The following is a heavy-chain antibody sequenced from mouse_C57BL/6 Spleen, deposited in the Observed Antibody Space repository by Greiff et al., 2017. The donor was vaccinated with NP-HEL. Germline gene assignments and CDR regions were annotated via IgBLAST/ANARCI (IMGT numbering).Heavy chain of an antibody. CDR3: TSGDDGYLPFAY. CDR1: GYTFTSYW. V-gene: IGHV1-5*01. D-gene: IGHD2-3*01. CDR2: IYPGNSDT. Sequence: EVQLQQSGTVLARPGASVKMSCKTSGYTFTSYWMHWVKQRPGQGLEWIGAIYPGNSDTSYNQKFKGKDKLTAVPSASTAYMELSSLTNEDSAVYYCTSGDDGYLPFAYWGQGTLVTVSA. J-gene: IGHJ3*01.